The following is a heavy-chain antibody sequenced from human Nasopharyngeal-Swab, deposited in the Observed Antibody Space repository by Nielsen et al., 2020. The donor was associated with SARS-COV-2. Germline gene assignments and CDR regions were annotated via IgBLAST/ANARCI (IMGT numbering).Heavy chain of an antibody. J-gene: IGHJ6*03. D-gene: IGHD1-26*01. V-gene: IGHV1-18*01. CDR3: ARRHGGIDYYYYYMDA. Sequence: ASVKVSCKASGYTFTSYGISWVRQAPGQGLEWMGWISAYNGNTNYALKLQGRVTMTTDTSTSTAYMELRSLRSDDTAVYYCARRHGGIDYYYYYMDAWGKGTTVTVSS. CDR2: ISAYNGNT. CDR1: GYTFTSYG.